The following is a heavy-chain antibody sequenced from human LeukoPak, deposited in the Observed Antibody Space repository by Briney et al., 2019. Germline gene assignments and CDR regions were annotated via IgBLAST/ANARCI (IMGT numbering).Heavy chain of an antibody. CDR3: ARDPYSGNYGTYYYYYLDV. V-gene: IGHV3-21*01. D-gene: IGHD1-26*01. J-gene: IGHJ6*03. CDR2: ITSSGTYT. Sequence: PGGSLRLSCAASGFTFSNYNMNWVRQAPGKAMEWVSSITSSGTYTLYADSVKGRFTISRDNAKNSLYLQMDSLGPEDTAVYYCARDPYSGNYGTYYYYYLDVWGKGTTVTISS. CDR1: GFTFSNYN.